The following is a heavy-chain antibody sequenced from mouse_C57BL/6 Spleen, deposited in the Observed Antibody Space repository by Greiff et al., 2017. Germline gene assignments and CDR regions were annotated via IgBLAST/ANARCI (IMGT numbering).Heavy chain of an antibody. Sequence: QVQLQQPGAELVRPGSSVKLSCKASGYTFTSYWMHWVKQRPIQGLEWIGNIDPSDSETPYNQKFKDKATLTVDKSSSTAYMQRISLTAEDSAVYYSARGGVLAWFAYWGQGTLVTVSA. CDR2: IDPSDSET. CDR3: ARGGVLAWFAY. J-gene: IGHJ3*01. CDR1: GYTFTSYW. V-gene: IGHV1-52*01.